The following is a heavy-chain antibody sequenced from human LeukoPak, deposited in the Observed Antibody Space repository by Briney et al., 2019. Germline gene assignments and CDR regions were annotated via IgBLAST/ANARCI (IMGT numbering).Heavy chain of an antibody. D-gene: IGHD1-26*01. CDR1: GFTFSSYA. CDR2: ISGSGGST. CDR3: ARDGSGRDIDN. V-gene: IGHV3-23*01. J-gene: IGHJ4*02. Sequence: GGSLRLSCAASGFTFSSYAMSWVRQAPGKGLEWVSAISGSGGSTYYADSVKGRFTISRDDSKKAVFLEMNSLRVEDTAVYYCARDGSGRDIDNWGQGTLVTVPS.